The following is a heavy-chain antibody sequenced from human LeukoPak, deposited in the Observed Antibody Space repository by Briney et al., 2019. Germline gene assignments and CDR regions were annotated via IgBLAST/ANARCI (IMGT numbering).Heavy chain of an antibody. J-gene: IGHJ4*02. D-gene: IGHD1-26*01. CDR1: GFTFSSYG. Sequence: GRSLRLSRAASGFTFSSYGMHWVRQAPGKGLEWVASIKQDESEKYYVDSVKGRFTTSRDNAKSSLYLQMNALRGEDTAVYYCARLVGDVTTWDCWGQGTLVTVSS. CDR2: IKQDESEK. V-gene: IGHV3-7*03. CDR3: ARLVGDVTTWDC.